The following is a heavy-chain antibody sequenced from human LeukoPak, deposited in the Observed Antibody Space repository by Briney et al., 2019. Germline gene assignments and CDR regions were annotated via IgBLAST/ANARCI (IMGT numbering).Heavy chain of an antibody. CDR1: GFTFSSYA. CDR2: ISGSGGST. J-gene: IGHJ4*02. D-gene: IGHD6-19*01. CDR3: AGPAGSSGWLFDY. V-gene: IGHV3-23*01. Sequence: GRSLRLSCAASGFTFSSYAMSWVRQAPGKGLEWVSAISGSGGSTYYADSVKGRFTISRDNSKNTLYLQMNSLRAEDTAVYYCAGPAGSSGWLFDYWGQGTLVTVSS.